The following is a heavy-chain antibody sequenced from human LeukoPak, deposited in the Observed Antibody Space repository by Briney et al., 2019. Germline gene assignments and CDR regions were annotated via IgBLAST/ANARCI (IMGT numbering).Heavy chain of an antibody. J-gene: IGHJ3*02. CDR1: GGSISSYY. CDR3: ARRVPYYDSSGYQVDAFDI. V-gene: IGHV4-59*01. Sequence: PSETLSLTCTVSGGSISSYYWSWIRQPPGKGLEWIGYIYYSGSTNYNPSLKSRVTISVDTSKNQFSLKLSSVTAADTAVYYCARRVPYYDSSGYQVDAFDIWGQGTMVTVSS. CDR2: IYYSGST. D-gene: IGHD3-22*01.